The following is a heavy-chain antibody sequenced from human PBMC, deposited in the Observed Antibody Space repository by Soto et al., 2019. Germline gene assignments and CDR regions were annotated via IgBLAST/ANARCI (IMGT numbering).Heavy chain of an antibody. V-gene: IGHV1-8*01. CDR3: ARVYGTGRTRLGCLNY. J-gene: IGHJ4*02. D-gene: IGHD3-10*01. Sequence: ASVKVSCKASGYTFTSYDINWVRQATGQGLEWMGWMNPNSGNTGYAQKIKGRVTMTSNTSISTAYMELSSLRSEDTAVFYCARVYGTGRTRLGCLNYWGQGTLVTVSS. CDR2: MNPNSGNT. CDR1: GYTFTSYD.